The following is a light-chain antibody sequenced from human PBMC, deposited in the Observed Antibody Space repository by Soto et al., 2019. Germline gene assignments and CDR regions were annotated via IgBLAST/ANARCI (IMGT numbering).Light chain of an antibody. CDR3: QQYDNWPPLT. J-gene: IGKJ1*01. V-gene: IGKV3-15*01. Sequence: MMTQSPATLSVSPGERATLSCRASQTISTNLAWYQQKPGLAPRLLIYGASTRATGVPARFSGSGSGTEFALTISNLQSEDFAVYYCQQYDNWPPLTFGQGTRVEVK. CDR1: QTISTN. CDR2: GAS.